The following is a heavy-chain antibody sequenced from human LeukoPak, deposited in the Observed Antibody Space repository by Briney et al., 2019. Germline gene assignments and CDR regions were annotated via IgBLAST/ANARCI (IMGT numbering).Heavy chain of an antibody. J-gene: IGHJ6*02. CDR3: ARRNAYCSTTSCSHASYFYYGMDV. V-gene: IGHV3-11*01. D-gene: IGHD2-2*01. Sequence: GGSLRLSCAASGFTFGDYYMSWIRQAPGKGLEWVSYISNSDSTIYYADSVKGRFTISRDNAENSLYLQMNSLRAEDTAVYYCARRNAYCSTTSCSHASYFYYGMDVWGQGTTVTVSS. CDR1: GFTFGDYY. CDR2: ISNSDSTI.